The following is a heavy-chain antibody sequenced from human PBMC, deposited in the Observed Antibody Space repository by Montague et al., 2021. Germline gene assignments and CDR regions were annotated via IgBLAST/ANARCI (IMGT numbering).Heavy chain of an antibody. CDR2: ISYDGSNK. CDR1: GFTFRSYG. V-gene: IGHV3-30*18. J-gene: IGHJ6*02. CDR3: AKDHDYYGSAHWRANHYYSMDV. Sequence: SLRLSCAASGFTFRSYGMHWVRQAPGKGLEWMAVISYDGSNKYYADSVKGRFTISRDNSKNTLYLQMNSLRAEDTAVYYCAKDHDYYGSAHWRANHYYSMDVWGQGTTVTVSS. D-gene: IGHD3-10*01.